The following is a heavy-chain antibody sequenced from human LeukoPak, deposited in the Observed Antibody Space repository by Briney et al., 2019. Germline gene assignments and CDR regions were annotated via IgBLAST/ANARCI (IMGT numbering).Heavy chain of an antibody. CDR2: IYYSGST. CDR3: ARRRYSGYHRRDNAFDI. V-gene: IGHV4-59*08. CDR1: GGSISSYY. J-gene: IGHJ3*02. D-gene: IGHD5-12*01. Sequence: SETLSLTCTVSGGSISSYYWSWIRQPPGKGPEWIGYIYYSGSTNYNPSLKSRVTISVDTSKNQFSLKLSSVTAADTAVYYCARRRYSGYHRRDNAFDIWGQGTMVTVSS.